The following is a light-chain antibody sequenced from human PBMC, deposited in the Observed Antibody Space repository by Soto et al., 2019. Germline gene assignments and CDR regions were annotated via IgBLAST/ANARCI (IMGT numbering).Light chain of an antibody. J-gene: IGLJ2*01. CDR2: EVS. Sequence: QSALTQPASVSGSPGQSITISCTGTSSDVGGYNFVSWYQQHPGKAPKLMISEVSNRPSGVSNRFSGSKSGNTASLTISDLQGEDEADYYCSSYTTNNTVVFGGGTKLTVL. CDR1: SSDVGGYNF. V-gene: IGLV2-14*01. CDR3: SSYTTNNTVV.